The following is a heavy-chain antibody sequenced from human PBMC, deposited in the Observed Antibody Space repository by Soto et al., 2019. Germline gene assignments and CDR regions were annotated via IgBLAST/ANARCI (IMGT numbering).Heavy chain of an antibody. CDR1: GFTFSSYA. V-gene: IGHV3-23*01. Sequence: EVQLLESGGGLVQPGGSLRLSCAASGFTFSSYAMSWVRQAPGKGLEWVSAISGSGGSTYYADSVKGRFTISRDNSKNTLYLQMNSLSAEDTAVYYCAKIPFGARELLGHWGQGTLVTVSS. J-gene: IGHJ4*02. D-gene: IGHD1-26*01. CDR3: AKIPFGARELLGH. CDR2: ISGSGGST.